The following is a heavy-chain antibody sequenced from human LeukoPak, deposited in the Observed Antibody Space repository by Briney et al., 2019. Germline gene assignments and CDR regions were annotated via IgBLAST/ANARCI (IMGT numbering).Heavy chain of an antibody. CDR1: GYTFTGYY. CDR2: INPNSGGT. D-gene: IGHD3-22*01. Sequence: ASVKVSCKASGYTFTGYYMHWVRQAPGQGLEWMGWINPNSGGTNYAQKFQGRVTMTRDTSISTAYMELSRLRSDDTAVYYCARDQDQDDSTPFDPWGQGTLVTVSS. J-gene: IGHJ5*02. V-gene: IGHV1-2*02. CDR3: ARDQDQDDSTPFDP.